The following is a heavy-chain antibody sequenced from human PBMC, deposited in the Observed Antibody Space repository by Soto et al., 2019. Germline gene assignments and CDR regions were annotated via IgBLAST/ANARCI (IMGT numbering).Heavy chain of an antibody. V-gene: IGHV4-34*01. J-gene: IGHJ5*02. CDR2: INHSGST. Sequence: QVQLQQWGAGLLKPSETLSLTCAVYGGSFSGYYWSWIRQPPGKGLEWIGEINHSGSTNYNPSLKSRVTISVDTSKNQFSLKLSSVTAADTAVYYCAYTPTVTTRVWFDPWGQGTLVTVSS. CDR3: AYTPTVTTRVWFDP. CDR1: GGSFSGYY. D-gene: IGHD4-17*01.